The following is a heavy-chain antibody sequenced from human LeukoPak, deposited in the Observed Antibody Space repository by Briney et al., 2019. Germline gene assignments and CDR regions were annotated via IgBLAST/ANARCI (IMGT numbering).Heavy chain of an antibody. D-gene: IGHD2/OR15-2a*01. V-gene: IGHV4-39*07. CDR2: IYYSGST. CDR3: ARDLNSKMDV. J-gene: IGHJ6*04. CDR1: GGSISSSSYY. Sequence: PSETLSLTCTVSGGSISSSSYYWGWIRQPPGKGLEWIGSIYYSGSTYYNPSLKSRVTISVDTSKNQFSLKLSSVTAADTAVYYCARDLNSKMDVWGKGTTVTVSS.